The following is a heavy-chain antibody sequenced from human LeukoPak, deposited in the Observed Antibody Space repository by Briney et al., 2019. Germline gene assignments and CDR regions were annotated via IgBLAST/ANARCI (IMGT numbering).Heavy chain of an antibody. CDR2: INHSGST. CDR1: GGSFSGYY. V-gene: IGHV4-34*01. Sequence: SETLFLTCADYGGSFSGYYWSWIRQPPGKGLEWIGEINHSGSTNYNPSLKSRVTISVDTSKNQFSLKLSSVTAADTAVYYCARRRRGITMVRGGPYGMDVWRQGTTVTVSS. J-gene: IGHJ6*02. CDR3: ARRRRGITMVRGGPYGMDV. D-gene: IGHD3-10*01.